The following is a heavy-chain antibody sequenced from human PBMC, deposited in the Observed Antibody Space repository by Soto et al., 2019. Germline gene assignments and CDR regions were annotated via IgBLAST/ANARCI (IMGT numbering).Heavy chain of an antibody. V-gene: IGHV1-69*01. Sequence: QVPLVQSETEVRKPGSSVKVSCKASGVTVSSYAINWVRQAPGQGLEWMGGIIPMYGPAKYAQRFQGRVTITADESTSTVYMELSSLTSQDTAVYYCARVTSMVRGVIDNWFDPWGHGTLLTVSS. D-gene: IGHD3-10*01. CDR1: GVTVSSYA. CDR3: ARVTSMVRGVIDNWFDP. CDR2: IIPMYGPA. J-gene: IGHJ5*02.